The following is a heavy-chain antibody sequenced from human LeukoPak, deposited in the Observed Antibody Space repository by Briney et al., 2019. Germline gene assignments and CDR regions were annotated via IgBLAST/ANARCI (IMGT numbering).Heavy chain of an antibody. Sequence: GGSLRLSCAASGFTFSSYNMNWVRQAPGKGLEWVSSITSGSSYIYYADSVKGRFTISRDNAKNSLYLQMNSLRAEDTAVYYCARDPYSGSYGNYYYYFMDVWGKGTTVTISS. D-gene: IGHD1-26*01. CDR2: ITSGSSYI. CDR1: GFTFSSYN. V-gene: IGHV3-21*01. CDR3: ARDPYSGSYGNYYYYFMDV. J-gene: IGHJ6*03.